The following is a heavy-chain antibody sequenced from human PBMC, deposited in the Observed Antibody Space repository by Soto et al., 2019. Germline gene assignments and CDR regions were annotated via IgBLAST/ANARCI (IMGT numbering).Heavy chain of an antibody. CDR2: IRQDGSEK. CDR1: GFIFSNYW. CDR3: SSCCRRPTFPNFMQD. J-gene: IGHJ6*03. V-gene: IGHV3-7*01. Sequence: GGSMRLSCAASGFIFSNYWMSWVRQAPGKGLESMATIRQDGSEKHHMNSMKGRYTISRDNAKNSLFLEMSSLRVEDTAVYYCSSCCRRPTFPNFMQDWGKGSTVTVSS.